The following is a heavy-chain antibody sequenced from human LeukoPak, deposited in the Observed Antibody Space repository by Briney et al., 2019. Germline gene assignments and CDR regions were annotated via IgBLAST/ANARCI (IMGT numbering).Heavy chain of an antibody. CDR3: ASLALNYDILTVDAFDI. J-gene: IGHJ3*02. V-gene: IGHV1-46*01. CDR2: IKPSGGST. D-gene: IGHD3-9*01. CDR1: RYNFIKYY. Sequence: GASGKGSCKASRYNFIKYYINWVRHAPGQGPGWMGIIKPSGGSTSFAQKFQGRVTMTRDMSTSTIYMELSSLRSEDTAVYYCASLALNYDILTVDAFDIWGQGTMVTVSS.